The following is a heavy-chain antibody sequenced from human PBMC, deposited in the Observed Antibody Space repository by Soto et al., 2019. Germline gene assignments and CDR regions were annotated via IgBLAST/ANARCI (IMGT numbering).Heavy chain of an antibody. V-gene: IGHV4-59*12. D-gene: IGHD6-13*01. CDR1: GGSISSYY. CDR2: IYYSGST. J-gene: IGHJ4*02. CDR3: ARIAAAGTAKFDY. Sequence: SETLSLTCTVSGGSISSYYWSWIRQPPGKGLEWIGYIYYSGSTNYNPSLKSRVTISVDTSKNQFSLKLSSVTAADTAVYYCARIAAAGTAKFDYWGQGTLVTVSS.